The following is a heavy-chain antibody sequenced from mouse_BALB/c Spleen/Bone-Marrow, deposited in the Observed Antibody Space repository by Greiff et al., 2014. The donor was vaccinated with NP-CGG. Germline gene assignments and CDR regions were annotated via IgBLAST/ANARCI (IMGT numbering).Heavy chain of an antibody. CDR1: GFNIKDSY. CDR3: TLYGNYGWEY. V-gene: IGHV14-4*02. CDR2: IDPENGDT. D-gene: IGHD2-10*02. J-gene: IGHJ4*01. Sequence: EVQLQQSGAELVRSGASVKLSCTGSGFNIKDSYIHWVKQRPGQGLEWIGWIDPENGDTEYAPKFQGKATMTADTSSNTAYLQLSSLTSEDTAVYYCTLYGNYGWEYWGQGTSVTVSP.